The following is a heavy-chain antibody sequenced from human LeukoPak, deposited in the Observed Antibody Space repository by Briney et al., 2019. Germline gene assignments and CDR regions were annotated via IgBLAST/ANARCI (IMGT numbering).Heavy chain of an antibody. CDR2: INWNGGSR. V-gene: IGHV3-20*04. CDR3: ARNVYCSSTSCTYYMDV. J-gene: IGHJ6*03. D-gene: IGHD2-2*01. Sequence: PGGSLRLSCAASGFTFDEHGMNWVRQAPGKGLEWVSNINWNGGSRTYADSVKGRFTISRDNAKNSLYLEMNSLRAEDTRLYYCARNVYCSSTSCTYYMDVWGKGTTVTVSS. CDR1: GFTFDEHG.